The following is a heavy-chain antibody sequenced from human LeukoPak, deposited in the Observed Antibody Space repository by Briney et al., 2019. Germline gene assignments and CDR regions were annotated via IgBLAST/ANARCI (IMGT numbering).Heavy chain of an antibody. J-gene: IGHJ3*02. CDR3: AKAAYDSSGHDAFDI. D-gene: IGHD3-22*01. CDR1: GFTFSSYG. Sequence: GGSLRLSCAASGFTFSSYGMHWVRQAPGKGLEWVAVISYDGSNKYYADSVKGRFTISRDNSKNTLYLQMNSLRAEDTAVYYCAKAAYDSSGHDAFDIWGQGTMVTVSS. V-gene: IGHV3-30*18. CDR2: ISYDGSNK.